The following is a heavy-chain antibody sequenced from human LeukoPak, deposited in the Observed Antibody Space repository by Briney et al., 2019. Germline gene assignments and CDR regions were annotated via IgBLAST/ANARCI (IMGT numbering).Heavy chain of an antibody. CDR3: ARAPYGVQLWLAFDY. CDR1: GFTFSSYA. Sequence: GGSLRLSCAASGFTFSSYAMGWVRQAPGKGLEWVSAISGSGGSTYYADSVKGRFTISRDNSKNTLYLQMNSLRAEDTALYYCARAPYGVQLWLAFDYWGQGTLVTVSS. V-gene: IGHV3-23*01. D-gene: IGHD5-18*01. J-gene: IGHJ4*02. CDR2: ISGSGGST.